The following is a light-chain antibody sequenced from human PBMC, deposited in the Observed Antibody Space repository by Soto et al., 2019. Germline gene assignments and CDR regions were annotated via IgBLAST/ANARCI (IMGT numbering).Light chain of an antibody. V-gene: IGLV8-61*01. Sequence: QTVVTQEPSFSVSPGVTVTLTCGLTSGSVSTTYYPSWYQQTLGQAPRTLIYSTNIRSSGVPDRFSGSILGNKAALNVTGAHEYDESDYRCMLYMGGGLVVFGGGTELTVL. CDR1: SGSVSTTYY. CDR2: STN. CDR3: MLYMGGGLVV. J-gene: IGLJ2*01.